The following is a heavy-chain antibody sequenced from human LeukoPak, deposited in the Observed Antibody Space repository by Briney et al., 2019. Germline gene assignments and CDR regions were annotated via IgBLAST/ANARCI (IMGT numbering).Heavy chain of an antibody. V-gene: IGHV1-24*01. J-gene: IGHJ6*03. Sequence: GASVKLSCKVSGYTLTELSMHWVRQAPGKGLEWMGGFDPEDGVTIYAQKFQGRVTITADESTSTAYMELSSLRSEDTAVYYCARGPPPNVDGSGSRYYYYIDVWGKGTTVTMSS. D-gene: IGHD3-10*01. CDR2: FDPEDGVT. CDR3: ARGPPPNVDGSGSRYYYYIDV. CDR1: GYTLTELS.